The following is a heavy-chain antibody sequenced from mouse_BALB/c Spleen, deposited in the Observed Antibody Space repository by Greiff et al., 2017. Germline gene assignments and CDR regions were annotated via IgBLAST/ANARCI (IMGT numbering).Heavy chain of an antibody. CDR3: TGSHYYYGSSYWDAWFAY. CDR1: GYTFTSYW. J-gene: IGHJ3*01. Sequence: LQQPGSELVRPGASVKLSCKASGYTFTSYWMHWVKQRHGQGLEWIGNIYPGSGSTNYDEKFKSKGTLTVDTSSSTAYMHLSSLTSEDSAVYYYTGSHYYYGSSYWDAWFAYWGQGTLVTVSA. D-gene: IGHD1-1*01. V-gene: IGHV1S22*01. CDR2: IYPGSGST.